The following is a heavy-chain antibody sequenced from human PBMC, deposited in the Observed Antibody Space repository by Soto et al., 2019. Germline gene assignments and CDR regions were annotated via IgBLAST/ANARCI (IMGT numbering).Heavy chain of an antibody. Sequence: SETLSLTCTVSGGSISSSSYYWGWIRQPPGKGLEWIGSIHYSGSTYYNPSLKSRVTISVDTSKNQFSLKLSSVTAADTAVYYCASPYNDYGWGSYYWGQGTLVTVSS. V-gene: IGHV4-39*01. CDR1: GGSISSSSYY. J-gene: IGHJ4*02. D-gene: IGHD4-17*01. CDR3: ASPYNDYGWGSYY. CDR2: IHYSGST.